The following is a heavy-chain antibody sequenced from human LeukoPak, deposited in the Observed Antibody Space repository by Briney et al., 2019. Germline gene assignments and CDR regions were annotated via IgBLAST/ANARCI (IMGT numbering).Heavy chain of an antibody. CDR3: AQWGNNMDV. CDR1: GFTVSSNY. Sequence: GSLRLSCAASGFTVSSNYMSWVRQPPGKGLEWIGEINYSGSTKYNPSLKSRVTISIDTSKNQFSLKLSSVTAADTAVYYCAQWGNNMDVWGKGTTVTVSS. D-gene: IGHD3-16*01. CDR2: INYSGST. V-gene: IGHV4-34*08. J-gene: IGHJ6*03.